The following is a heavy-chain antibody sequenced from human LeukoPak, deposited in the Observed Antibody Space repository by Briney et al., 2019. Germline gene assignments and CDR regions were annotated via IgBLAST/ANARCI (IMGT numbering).Heavy chain of an antibody. V-gene: IGHV1-69*01. CDR1: GCTFSSYA. CDR2: IIPIFGRA. D-gene: IGHD2-21*01. Sequence: VASLKVSCKASGCTFSSYAISWVRQAPGQGLEWMGGIIPIFGRANYAQTFQGRVTITADESTSTAYMELSSLRSEDTAVYYCASVMRGAISESFDYWGQGTLVTVSS. CDR3: ASVMRGAISESFDY. J-gene: IGHJ4*02.